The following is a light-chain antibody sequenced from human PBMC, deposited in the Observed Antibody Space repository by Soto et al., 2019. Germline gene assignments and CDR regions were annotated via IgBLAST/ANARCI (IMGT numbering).Light chain of an antibody. Sequence: DVQMTQSPSTLSASVGARVTITCRARQNINRWLAWYQQKPGKAPQVLIYDASSLQSGVPSRFSGSGSGTEFTLTISVLQPDDFATYYCQQYDDYPCTFGQGTKLEIK. CDR2: DAS. CDR3: QQYDDYPCT. CDR1: QNINRW. V-gene: IGKV1-5*01. J-gene: IGKJ2*02.